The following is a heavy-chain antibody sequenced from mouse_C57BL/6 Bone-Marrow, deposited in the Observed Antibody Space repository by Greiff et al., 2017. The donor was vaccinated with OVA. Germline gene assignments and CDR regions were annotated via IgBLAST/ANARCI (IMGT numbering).Heavy chain of an antibody. D-gene: IGHD1-1*01. CDR2: INPSSGYT. CDR1: GYTFTSYT. J-gene: IGHJ4*01. CDR3: ARILRGDAMDY. V-gene: IGHV1-4*01. Sequence: QVQLQQSGAELARPGASVKMSCKASGYTFTSYTMHWVKQRPGQGLEWIGYINPSSGYTTYNQKFKDKATWTADKSSSTAYMQLSSLTSEDSAVYYWARILRGDAMDYWGQGTSVTVSS.